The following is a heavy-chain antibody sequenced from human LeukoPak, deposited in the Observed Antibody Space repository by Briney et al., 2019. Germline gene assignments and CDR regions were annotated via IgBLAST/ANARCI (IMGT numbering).Heavy chain of an antibody. Sequence: SVKVSCKASGYSFTAYYMHWVRQAPGQGLEWMGRIIPILGIANYAQKFQGRVTITADKSTSTACMELSSLRSEDTAVYYCEVNSYWGQGTLVTVSS. D-gene: IGHD4-23*01. CDR1: GYSFTAYY. J-gene: IGHJ4*02. CDR2: IIPILGIA. CDR3: EVNSY. V-gene: IGHV1-69*02.